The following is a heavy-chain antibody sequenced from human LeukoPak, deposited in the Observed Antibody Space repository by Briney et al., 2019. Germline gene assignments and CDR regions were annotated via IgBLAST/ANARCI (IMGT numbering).Heavy chain of an antibody. Sequence: GGSLRLSCAASGFTFSSYAMSWVRQAPGKGLEWVSAISGSGGSTYYADSVKGRFTISRDNSKNTLYLQMNSLRAEDTAVYYCAKVRGVVRTQPPDAFDIWGQGTMVTVSS. D-gene: IGHD3-3*01. V-gene: IGHV3-23*01. CDR1: GFTFSSYA. CDR2: ISGSGGST. J-gene: IGHJ3*02. CDR3: AKVRGVVRTQPPDAFDI.